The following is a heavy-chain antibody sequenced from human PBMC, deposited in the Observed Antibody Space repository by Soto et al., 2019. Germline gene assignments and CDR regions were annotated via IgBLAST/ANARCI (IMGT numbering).Heavy chain of an antibody. D-gene: IGHD6-13*01. CDR1: GGTFSRYA. CDR2: IIPIFGTA. CDR3: ATRLYSTSCDRSIFGMDV. Sequence: QVQLVQSGAEVKKPGSSVKVSCEASGGTFSRYAISWVRQAPGQGLEWMGGIIPIFGTANYAQKFQGRVTITADESTSTAYMERSSLRSEDTAVYYCATRLYSTSCDRSIFGMDVWGQGTTVTVSS. J-gene: IGHJ6*02. V-gene: IGHV1-69*01.